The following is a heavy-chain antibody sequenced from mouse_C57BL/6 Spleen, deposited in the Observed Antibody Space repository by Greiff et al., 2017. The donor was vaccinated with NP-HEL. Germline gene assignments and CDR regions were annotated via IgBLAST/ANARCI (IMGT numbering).Heavy chain of an antibody. CDR1: GYTFTSYW. CDR2: INPSNGGT. CDR3: ARELYYGSSSWFAY. V-gene: IGHV1-53*01. J-gene: IGHJ3*01. Sequence: QVHVKQPGTELVKPGASVKLSCKASGYTFTSYWMHWVKQRPGQGLEWIGNINPSNGGTNYNEKFKSKATLTVDKSSSTAYMQLSSLTSEDSAVYYCARELYYGSSSWFAYWGQGTLVTVSA. D-gene: IGHD1-1*01.